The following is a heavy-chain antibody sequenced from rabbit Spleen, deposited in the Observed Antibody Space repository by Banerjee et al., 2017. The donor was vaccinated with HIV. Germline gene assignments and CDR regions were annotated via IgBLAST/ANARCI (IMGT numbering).Heavy chain of an antibody. CDR2: IYNGDGST. J-gene: IGHJ6*01. D-gene: IGHD1-1*01. CDR1: GFSFSSSNY. CDR3: ARDTSSSFSSYGMDL. Sequence: QSLEESGGDLVKPGASLTLTCTASGFSFSSSNYMCWVRQAPGKGLECIACIYNGDGSTYYATWAKGRFTISKTSSTTVTLQMTSLTAADTATYFCARDTSSSFSSYGMDLWGPGTLVTVS. V-gene: IGHV1S40*01.